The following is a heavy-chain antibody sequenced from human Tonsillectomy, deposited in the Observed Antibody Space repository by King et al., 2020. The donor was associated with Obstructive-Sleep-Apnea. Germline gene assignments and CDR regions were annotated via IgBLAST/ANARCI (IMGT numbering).Heavy chain of an antibody. J-gene: IGHJ4*02. CDR3: ARHLNIVGAEFDY. V-gene: IGHV5-51*01. CDR2: IYPGDSAT. Sequence: VQLVESGAEVKKPGESLKISCKGSGYSFTNYWIGWVRQMPGKGLECMGIIYPGDSATRYSPSFQGPVTISADKSISTAYLQWSSLKASDTAMYYCARHLNIVGAEFDYWGQGTLVTVSS. CDR1: GYSFTNYW. D-gene: IGHD1-26*01.